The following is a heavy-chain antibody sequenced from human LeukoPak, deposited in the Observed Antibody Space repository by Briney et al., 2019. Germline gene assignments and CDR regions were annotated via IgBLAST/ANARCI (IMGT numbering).Heavy chain of an antibody. CDR1: GFTFDDYT. D-gene: IGHD5-18*01. Sequence: GGSLRLSCAASGFTFDDYTMHWVRQAPGKGLEWVSGISWNSGSIGYADSVKGRFIISRDNAKNSLYLQMSSLRGEDTAVYYCARDLVGTAMAMYYFDYWGQGTLVTVSS. CDR3: ARDLVGTAMAMYYFDY. J-gene: IGHJ4*02. V-gene: IGHV3-9*01. CDR2: ISWNSGSI.